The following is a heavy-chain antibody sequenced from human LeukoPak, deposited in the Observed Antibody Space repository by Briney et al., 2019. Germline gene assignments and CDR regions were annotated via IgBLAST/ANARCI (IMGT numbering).Heavy chain of an antibody. CDR3: ARRVGSSWQLDS. V-gene: IGHV5-51*01. Sequence: GESLKISCMVSGYTFTNYWIGWVRQMPGKGLELMGIIYPGDSDTRYSPSFQGQVTFSADKSITTAYLQWSSLKASDTAMYYCARRVGSSWQLDSWGQGTLVTVSS. CDR2: IYPGDSDT. J-gene: IGHJ4*02. D-gene: IGHD6-13*01. CDR1: GYTFTNYW.